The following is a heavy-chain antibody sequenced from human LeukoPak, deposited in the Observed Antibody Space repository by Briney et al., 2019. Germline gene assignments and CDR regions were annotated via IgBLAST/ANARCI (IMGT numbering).Heavy chain of an antibody. CDR1: GFTFSSYA. J-gene: IGHJ6*02. D-gene: IGHD6-13*01. CDR2: ISGSGGST. CDR3: AKEAGSSWYYYYGMDV. V-gene: IGHV3-23*01. Sequence: GGSLRLSCAASGFTFSSYAMSWVRQAPGKGLEWVSAISGSGGSTYYADSVKGRFTISRDNSKNTLYLQMNSLRSEDTAVYYCAKEAGSSWYYYYGMDVWGQGTTVTVSS.